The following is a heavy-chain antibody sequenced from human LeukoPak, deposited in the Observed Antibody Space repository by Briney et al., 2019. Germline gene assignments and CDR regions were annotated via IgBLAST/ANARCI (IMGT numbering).Heavy chain of an antibody. CDR3: ARDWVITYFDY. CDR1: GGSISGSSYY. CDR2: IYYSGST. J-gene: IGHJ4*02. D-gene: IGHD3-22*01. Sequence: SETLSLTCTVSGGSISGSSYYWGWIRQPPGKGLEWIGSIYYSGSTYYNPSLKSRVTISVDTSKNQFSLKLSSVTAADTAVYYCARDWVITYFDYWGQGTLVTVSS. V-gene: IGHV4-39*07.